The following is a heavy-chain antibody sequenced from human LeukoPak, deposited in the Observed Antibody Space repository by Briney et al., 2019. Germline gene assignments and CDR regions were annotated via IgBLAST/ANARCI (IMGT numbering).Heavy chain of an antibody. CDR2: ISGSGGST. V-gene: IGHV3-23*01. D-gene: IGHD3-10*01. CDR3: AKENYYGSGSYYIDY. Sequence: PGGSLRLSCAASEFTFSSYAVSWVRQAPGKGLEWVSAISGSGGSTYYADSVKGRFTISRDNSKNTLYLQMNSLRAEDTAVYYCAKENYYGSGSYYIDYWGQGTLVTVSS. CDR1: EFTFSSYA. J-gene: IGHJ4*02.